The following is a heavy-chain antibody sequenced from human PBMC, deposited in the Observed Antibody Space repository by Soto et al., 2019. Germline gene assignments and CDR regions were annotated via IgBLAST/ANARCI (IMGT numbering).Heavy chain of an antibody. V-gene: IGHV4-39*01. J-gene: IGHJ3*01. CDR3: ARPATWAPPDAFQV. CDR2: VYYSGTS. CDR1: GDSIRNSGHY. Sequence: QVHLQESGPRLVEPSETLSLTCTVSGDSIRNSGHYWGWVRQPPGKALEWIGSVYYSGTSYRKPSLKSRLTMSVDTSKSQFSVTLTAVTAADTAIYYCARPATWAPPDAFQVWSQGTLVTVSS.